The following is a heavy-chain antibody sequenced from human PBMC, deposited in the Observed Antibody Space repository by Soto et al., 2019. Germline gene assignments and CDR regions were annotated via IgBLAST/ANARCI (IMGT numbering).Heavy chain of an antibody. CDR2: IYYSGST. CDR3: ARSIDP. J-gene: IGHJ5*02. CDR1: SGAISGGRDH. Sequence: VPHDCPDCSGAISGGRDHWSWIRQHPGKGLEWIGYIYYSGSTYYNPSLKSRVTISVDTSKNQFSLKLSSVTAADTAVYYCARSIDPWGQGTLVTVSS. V-gene: IGHV4-31*03.